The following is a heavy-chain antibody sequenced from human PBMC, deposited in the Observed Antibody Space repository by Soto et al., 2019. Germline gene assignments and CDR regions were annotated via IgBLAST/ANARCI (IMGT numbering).Heavy chain of an antibody. CDR2: INAGNGNT. J-gene: IGHJ3*02. V-gene: IGHV1-3*01. CDR3: ARATAMVRDAFDI. Sequence: ASVKVSCKASGYTFTSYAMHWVRQAPGQRLEWMGWINAGNGNTKYSQKFQGRVTITRDTSASTAYMELSSLRSEDTAVYYCARATAMVRDAFDIWGQGTMVTASS. CDR1: GYTFTSYA. D-gene: IGHD5-18*01.